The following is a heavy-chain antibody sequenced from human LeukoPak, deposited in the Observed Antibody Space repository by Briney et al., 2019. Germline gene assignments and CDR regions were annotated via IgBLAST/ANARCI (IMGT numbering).Heavy chain of an antibody. CDR1: GGSISSSTDY. V-gene: IGHV4-39*07. Sequence: SETLSLTCTVSGGSISSSTDYWGWIRQPPGKGLEWNGNIYFTGSTYYNPSLQSRVTISVDTSNNQFSLKLSSVTAADTAVYYCARTWSSSWLGFDYWGQGTLVTVSS. CDR3: ARTWSSSWLGFDY. CDR2: IYFTGST. D-gene: IGHD6-13*01. J-gene: IGHJ4*02.